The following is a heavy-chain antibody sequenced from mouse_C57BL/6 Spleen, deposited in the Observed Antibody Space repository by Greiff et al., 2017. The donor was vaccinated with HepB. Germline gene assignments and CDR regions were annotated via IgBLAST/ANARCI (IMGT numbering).Heavy chain of an antibody. J-gene: IGHJ2*01. D-gene: IGHD1-1*01. Sequence: VQLQQSGPELVKPGASVKISCKASGYAFSSSWMNWVKQRPGKGLEWIGRIYPGDGDTNYNGKFEGKATLTADKSSSTAYMQLSSLTSEDSAVYFCARDYYGSRIFDYWGQGTTLTVSS. CDR3: ARDYYGSRIFDY. CDR1: GYAFSSSW. CDR2: IYPGDGDT. V-gene: IGHV1-82*01.